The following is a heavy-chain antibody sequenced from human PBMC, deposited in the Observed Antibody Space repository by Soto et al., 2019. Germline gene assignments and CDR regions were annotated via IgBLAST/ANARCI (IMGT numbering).Heavy chain of an antibody. Sequence: ASVKVSCKASGYTFTGYYMHWVRQAPGQGLEWMGWINPNSGGTNYAQKFQGWVTMTRGTSISTAYMELSRLRSDDTAVYYCARDNTVNYGMDVWGQGTTVTVSS. CDR2: INPNSGGT. CDR1: GYTFTGYY. V-gene: IGHV1-2*04. CDR3: ARDNTVNYGMDV. D-gene: IGHD4-17*01. J-gene: IGHJ6*02.